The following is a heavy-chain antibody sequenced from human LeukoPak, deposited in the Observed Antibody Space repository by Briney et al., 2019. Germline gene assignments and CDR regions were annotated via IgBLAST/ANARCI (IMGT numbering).Heavy chain of an antibody. CDR1: GFTFSRYG. CDR2: IWYDGSNE. CDR3: AKDSGIAVAGTLRAFDI. J-gene: IGHJ3*02. V-gene: IGHV3-30*02. Sequence: GGSLRLSCAASGFTFSRYGMHWVRQAPGKGLEWVAVIWYDGSNEYYADSVKGRFTISRDNSKNTLYLQMNSLRAEDTAVYYCAKDSGIAVAGTLRAFDIWGQGTMVTVSS. D-gene: IGHD6-19*01.